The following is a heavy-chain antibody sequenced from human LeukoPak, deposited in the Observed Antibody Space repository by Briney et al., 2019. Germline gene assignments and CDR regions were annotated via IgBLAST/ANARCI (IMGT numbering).Heavy chain of an antibody. CDR1: GGSISSSNW. CDR2: IYHSGST. V-gene: IGHV4-4*02. J-gene: IGHJ6*02. CDR3: ARLRACSGGSCYSVEDYYYYYGMDV. D-gene: IGHD2-15*01. Sequence: SETLSLTCAVSGGSISSSNWWSWVRQPPGKGLEWIGEIYHSGSTNYNPSLKSRVTISVDKSKNQFSLKLSSVTAADTAVYYCARLRACSGGSCYSVEDYYYYYGMDVWGQGTTVTVSS.